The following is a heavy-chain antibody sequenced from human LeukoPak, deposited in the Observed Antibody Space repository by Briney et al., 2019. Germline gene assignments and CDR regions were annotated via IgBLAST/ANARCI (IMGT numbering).Heavy chain of an antibody. CDR3: AKHVSPYGDYVFDY. Sequence: PGRSLRLSCAASGFTFDDYAMHWVRQAPGKGLEWVSGISWNSGSIGYADSVKGRFTISRDNAKNSLYLQMNSLRAEDTALYYCAKHVSPYGDYVFDYWGQGTLVTVSS. D-gene: IGHD4-17*01. CDR1: GFTFDDYA. V-gene: IGHV3-9*01. CDR2: ISWNSGSI. J-gene: IGHJ4*02.